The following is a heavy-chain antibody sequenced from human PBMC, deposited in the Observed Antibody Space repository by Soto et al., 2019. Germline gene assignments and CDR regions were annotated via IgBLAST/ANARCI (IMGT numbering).Heavy chain of an antibody. J-gene: IGHJ4*02. CDR3: AKASTYYYDTSGYYPYFDY. Sequence: PGGSLRLSCAGSGFTFSSYAMSWVRQAPGKGLDWVSAISASSSNTYDADSVKGRFTISRDNSKNTLYLQMNSLRAEDTAVYYCAKASTYYYDTSGYYPYFDYWGQGARVTVSS. CDR1: GFTFSSYA. D-gene: IGHD3-22*01. CDR2: ISASSSNT. V-gene: IGHV3-23*01.